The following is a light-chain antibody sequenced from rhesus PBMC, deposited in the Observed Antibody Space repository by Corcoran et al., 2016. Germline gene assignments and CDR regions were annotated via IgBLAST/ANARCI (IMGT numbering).Light chain of an antibody. CDR3: LRHNSYPLT. Sequence: DIQMTQSPSSLSASVGDTVTITCRASQGISRYLNWFQQKPGKAPKLLIYDASSLESGVPSRFSGSGSGTDFTLTISSLQPKDFAAYYCLRHNSYPLTFGGGTKVEIK. J-gene: IGKJ4*01. CDR1: QGISRY. CDR2: DAS. V-gene: IGKV1-28*03.